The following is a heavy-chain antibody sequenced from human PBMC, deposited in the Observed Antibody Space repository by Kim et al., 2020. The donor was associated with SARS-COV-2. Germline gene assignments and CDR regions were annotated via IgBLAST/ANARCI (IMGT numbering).Heavy chain of an antibody. J-gene: IGHJ4*02. CDR1: GFTFSSYA. CDR3: ARPYYDYVWGSYRWGYFDY. D-gene: IGHD3-16*02. Sequence: GGSLRLSCAASGFTFSSYAMHWVRQAPGKGLEWVAVISYDGSNKYYADSVKGRFTISRDNSKNTLYLQMNSLRAEDTAVYYCARPYYDYVWGSYRWGYFDYWGQGTLVTVSS. CDR2: ISYDGSNK. V-gene: IGHV3-30-3*01.